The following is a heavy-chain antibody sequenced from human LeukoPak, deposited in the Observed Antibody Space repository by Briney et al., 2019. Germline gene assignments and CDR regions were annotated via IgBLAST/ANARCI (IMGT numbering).Heavy chain of an antibody. J-gene: IGHJ4*02. CDR3: ARDQGVYSSSYFDY. CDR2: ISSSGSTI. D-gene: IGHD6-6*01. V-gene: IGHV3-11*04. CDR1: GFTFSDYS. Sequence: GGSLRLSGAASGFTFSDYSMSWIRQAPGKGLEWISYISSSGSTIYYADSVKGRFTISRDNAKNSLYLQMNSLRAEDTAVYYCARDQGVYSSSYFDYWGQGTLVTVSS.